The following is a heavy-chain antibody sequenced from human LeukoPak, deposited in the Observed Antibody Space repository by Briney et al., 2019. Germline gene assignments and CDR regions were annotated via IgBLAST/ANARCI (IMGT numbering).Heavy chain of an antibody. Sequence: ASVKVSCKASGYTFTSYAMHWVRQAPGQRLEWMGWINAGNGNTKYSQEFQGRVTITRDTSASTAYMELSSLRSEDMAVYYCAREGDSSSWLGYMDVWGKGTTVTVSS. D-gene: IGHD6-13*01. CDR2: INAGNGNT. V-gene: IGHV1-3*03. J-gene: IGHJ6*03. CDR3: AREGDSSSWLGYMDV. CDR1: GYTFTSYA.